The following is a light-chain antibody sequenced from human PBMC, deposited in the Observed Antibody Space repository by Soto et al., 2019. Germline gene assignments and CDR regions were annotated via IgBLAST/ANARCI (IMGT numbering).Light chain of an antibody. CDR3: SSYTSSSSLVL. J-gene: IGLJ2*01. CDR1: SSDVGGHDY. CDR2: DVS. V-gene: IGLV2-14*03. Sequence: QSALTQPASVSGSPGQSITISCTGTSSDVGGHDYVSWDQQYPGKAPKLMIYDVSNRPSGVSIRFSASKSGNTASLTISGLQAEDEADYYCSSYTSSSSLVLFGGGTKLTVL.